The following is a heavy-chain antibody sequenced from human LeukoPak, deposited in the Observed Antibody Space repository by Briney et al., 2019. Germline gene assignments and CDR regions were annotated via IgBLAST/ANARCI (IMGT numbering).Heavy chain of an antibody. D-gene: IGHD3-10*01. CDR2: IYSGGST. CDR3: AKGGWFGELGYYYMDV. V-gene: IGHV3-66*01. CDR1: EFSVGSNY. Sequence: GGSLRLSCAASEFSVGSNYMTWVRQAPGKGLEWVSLIYSGGSTYYADSVKGRFTISRDNSKNTLYLQMNSLRAEDTAVYYCAKGGWFGELGYYYMDVWGKGTTVTISS. J-gene: IGHJ6*03.